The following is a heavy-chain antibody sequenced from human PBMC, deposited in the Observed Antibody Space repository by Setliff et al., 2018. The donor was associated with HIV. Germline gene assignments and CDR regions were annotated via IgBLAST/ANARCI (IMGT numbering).Heavy chain of an antibody. Sequence: PSETLSLTCSVSGGSINTSSNYWAWVRQPPGNELEWIGSIYHDGTTHYRSSLRSRAAISIDTSKSQISLKVRSVTAADTAVYFCAGHPVTSGWLSLNWFDPWGQGILVTVSS. CDR2: IYHDGTT. J-gene: IGHJ5*01. CDR3: AGHPVTSGWLSLNWFDP. V-gene: IGHV4-39*07. D-gene: IGHD6-19*01. CDR1: GGSINTSSNY.